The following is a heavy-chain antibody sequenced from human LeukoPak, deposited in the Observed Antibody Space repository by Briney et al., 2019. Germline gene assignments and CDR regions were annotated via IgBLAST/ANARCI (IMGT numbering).Heavy chain of an antibody. Sequence: SETLSLTCTVSGGSISSYYWSWIRQPPGKGLEWIGYIYTSGSTNYNPSLKSRVTISVDTSKNQFSLKLSSVTAADTAVYYWARLSSYNYMDVWGKGTTVTVSS. J-gene: IGHJ6*03. CDR2: IYTSGST. D-gene: IGHD2/OR15-2a*01. CDR3: ARLSSYNYMDV. V-gene: IGHV4-4*09. CDR1: GGSISSYY.